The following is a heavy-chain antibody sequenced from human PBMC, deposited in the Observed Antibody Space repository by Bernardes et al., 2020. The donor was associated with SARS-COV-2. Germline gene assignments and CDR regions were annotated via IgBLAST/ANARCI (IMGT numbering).Heavy chain of an antibody. V-gene: IGHV3-64*02. CDR3: ARADFSGWDPDYGLDV. J-gene: IGHJ6*02. CDR2: ISSNGVST. CDR1: GFTFSSHA. D-gene: IGHD6-19*01. Sequence: GGSLRLSCAASGFTFSSHAMHWVRQAPGKGLKYVSGISSNGVSTTYADSVKGRVTISRDNFKNTLYLQMGSLRAEDMGVYYCARADFSGWDPDYGLDVWGQGTTVTVSS.